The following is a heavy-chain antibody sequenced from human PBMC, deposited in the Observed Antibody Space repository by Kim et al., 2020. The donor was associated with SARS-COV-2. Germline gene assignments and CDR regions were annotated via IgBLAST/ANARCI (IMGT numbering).Heavy chain of an antibody. Sequence: NTAGGATDSAAPVKGRFTISRDDSKNPLYLQMDSLKTDDTAVYYCTTEGTYWGQGTLVTVSS. V-gene: IGHV3-15*01. CDR2: NTAGGAT. D-gene: IGHD2-21*01. J-gene: IGHJ4*02. CDR3: TTEGTY.